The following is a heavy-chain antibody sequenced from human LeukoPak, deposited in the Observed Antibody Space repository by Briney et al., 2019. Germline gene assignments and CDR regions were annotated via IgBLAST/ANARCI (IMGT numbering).Heavy chain of an antibody. Sequence: GGSLRLSCAASRFMFSGSTIHWVRQASGKGLEWVGRIRSRTDNYATVYAASVKGRFTISRDDSKNTAYLQMNSLKTEDTAMYYCTQRDYWGQGTLATVSS. J-gene: IGHJ4*02. CDR3: TQRDY. CDR1: RFMFSGST. D-gene: IGHD5-24*01. CDR2: IRSRTDNYAT. V-gene: IGHV3-73*01.